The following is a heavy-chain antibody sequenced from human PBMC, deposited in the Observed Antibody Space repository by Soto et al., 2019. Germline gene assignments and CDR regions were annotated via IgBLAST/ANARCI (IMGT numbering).Heavy chain of an antibody. D-gene: IGHD6-6*01. Sequence: SETLSLTCTVSGGSISSFYWNWIRLSAGKGLEWIGRIYLSGATTYNPSLQSRVTMAVDTSKNQFSLKLSSLTAADTAVYYCARSPSTSSIGTFDIWGQGTKVTVS. J-gene: IGHJ3*02. V-gene: IGHV4-4*07. CDR3: ARSPSTSSIGTFDI. CDR2: IYLSGAT. CDR1: GGSISSFY.